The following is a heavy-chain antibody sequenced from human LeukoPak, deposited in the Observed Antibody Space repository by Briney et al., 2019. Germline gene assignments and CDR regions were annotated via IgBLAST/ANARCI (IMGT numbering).Heavy chain of an antibody. D-gene: IGHD1-26*01. V-gene: IGHV3-23*01. CDR3: AKRAVGATVDYFDY. CDR2: ISGGST. Sequence: GGSLRLSCAASGFTFSSYAMNWVRQPPGKGLEWVSAISGGSTYYADSVKGRFTISRDNSKNTLYLQMNSLRAEDTAVYHCAKRAVGATVDYFDYWGQGTLVTVSS. J-gene: IGHJ4*02. CDR1: GFTFSSYA.